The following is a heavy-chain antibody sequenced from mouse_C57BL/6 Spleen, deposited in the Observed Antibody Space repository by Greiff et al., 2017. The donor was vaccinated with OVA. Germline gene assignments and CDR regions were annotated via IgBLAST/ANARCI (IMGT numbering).Heavy chain of an antibody. CDR2: IDPENGDT. CDR3: TTRSYSESFAY. D-gene: IGHD2-12*01. CDR1: GFNIKDDY. V-gene: IGHV14-4*01. J-gene: IGHJ3*01. Sequence: EVQLVESGAELVRPGASVKLSCTASGFNIKDDYMHWVKQRPEQGLEWIGWIDPENGDTEYASKFQGKATITADTSSNTAYLQRSSLTSEDTAVYYCTTRSYSESFAYWGQGTLVTVSA.